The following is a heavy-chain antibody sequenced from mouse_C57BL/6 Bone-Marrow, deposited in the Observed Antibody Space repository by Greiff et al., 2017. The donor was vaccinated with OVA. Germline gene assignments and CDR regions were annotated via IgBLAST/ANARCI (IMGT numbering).Heavy chain of an antibody. CDR1: GFSFNTYA. CDR2: IRSKSNNYAT. J-gene: IGHJ1*03. V-gene: IGHV10-1*01. D-gene: IGHD3-3*01. CDR3: VRRPRDGGDFDV. Sequence: VQLKESGGGLVQPKGSLKLSCAASGFSFNTYAMNWVSQAPGKGLEWVACIRSKSNNYATYYAYSVNDRYTISRDDSETMLYLQMNNLKTEDTAVYYCVRRPRDGGDFDVWGTGTTVTVSS.